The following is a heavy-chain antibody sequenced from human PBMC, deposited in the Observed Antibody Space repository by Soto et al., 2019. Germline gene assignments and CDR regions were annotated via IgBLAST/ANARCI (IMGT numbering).Heavy chain of an antibody. CDR2: ISSSSSYI. CDR3: ARGRSSGWGFDY. D-gene: IGHD6-19*01. Sequence: VQLVESGGGLVQPGGSLRLSCAASGFTFSSYSMNWVRQAPGKGLEWVSSISSSSSYIYYADSVKGRFTISRDNAKNSLYLQMNSLRAEDTAVYYCARGRSSGWGFDYWGQGTLVTVSS. J-gene: IGHJ4*02. V-gene: IGHV3-21*01. CDR1: GFTFSSYS.